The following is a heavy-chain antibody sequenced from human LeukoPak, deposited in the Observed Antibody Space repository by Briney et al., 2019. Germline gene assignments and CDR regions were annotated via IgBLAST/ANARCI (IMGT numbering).Heavy chain of an antibody. V-gene: IGHV4-4*02. CDR2: VNLQGST. Sequence: SETLSLTCGVSGGSITNTNYWTWARQPPGKGLEWIGEVNLQGSTNYNPSLMGRVAISVDTSENHISLQLTSVTAADTAVYHCAREGGPYRPLDYSGQGTLVTVSS. J-gene: IGHJ4*02. CDR1: GGSITNTNY. CDR3: AREGGPYRPLDY.